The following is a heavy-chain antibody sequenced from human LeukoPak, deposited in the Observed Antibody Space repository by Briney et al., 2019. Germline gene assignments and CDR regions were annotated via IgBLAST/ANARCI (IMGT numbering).Heavy chain of an antibody. CDR1: GYTFTSYD. CDR2: MNPASGNT. D-gene: IGHD3-16*02. V-gene: IGHV1-8*01. CDR3: ARVPREIASI. Sequence: GASVKVSXKASGYTFTSYDINWVRQAPGQGLEWMGYMNPASGNTGYAQKFQGRVAMTTDTSISTAYMELSSLRSEDTAVYYCARVPREIASIWGQGTMVTVSP. J-gene: IGHJ3*02.